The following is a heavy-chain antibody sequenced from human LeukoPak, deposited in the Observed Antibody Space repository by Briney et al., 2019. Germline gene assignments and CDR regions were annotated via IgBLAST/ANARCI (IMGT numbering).Heavy chain of an antibody. Sequence: GASVKVSCKASGYIFTGYYMHWVRQAPGQGLEWMGWINPNSGGTNYAQKFQGRVTMTRDTSISTAYMELSRLRSDDTAVYYCARDTPRFSDYYDSSGYYLDYYYYGMDVWGQGATVTVSS. CDR3: ARDTPRFSDYYDSSGYYLDYYYYGMDV. CDR1: GYIFTGYY. D-gene: IGHD3-22*01. CDR2: INPNSGGT. V-gene: IGHV1-2*02. J-gene: IGHJ6*02.